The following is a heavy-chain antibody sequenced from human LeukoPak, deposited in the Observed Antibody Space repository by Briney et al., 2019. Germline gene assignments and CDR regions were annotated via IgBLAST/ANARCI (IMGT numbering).Heavy chain of an antibody. V-gene: IGHV3-20*04. CDR2: ISGSGGNT. J-gene: IGHJ4*02. CDR1: GFTFDDYG. Sequence: GGSLRLSCAASGFTFDDYGMSWVRQAPGKGLEWVSGISGSGGNTYYADSVKGRFTISRDNAKNSLYLQMDSLRVEDTAVYYCARSYSSYDYWGQGTLVTVSS. D-gene: IGHD4-11*01. CDR3: ARSYSSYDY.